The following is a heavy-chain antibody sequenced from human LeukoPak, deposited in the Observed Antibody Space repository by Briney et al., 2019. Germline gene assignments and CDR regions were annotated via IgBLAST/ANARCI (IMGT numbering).Heavy chain of an antibody. CDR3: ARALDIVVVTAAIGWFDP. Sequence: SETLSLTCTVSGGSISSYYWSWIRQPPGKGLEGIGYIYTSGSTNYNPSLKSRVTISVDTSKNQFSLKLSSVTAADTAVYYCARALDIVVVTAAIGWFDPWGQGTMVTVSS. V-gene: IGHV4-4*09. J-gene: IGHJ5*02. D-gene: IGHD2-2*02. CDR2: IYTSGST. CDR1: GGSISSYY.